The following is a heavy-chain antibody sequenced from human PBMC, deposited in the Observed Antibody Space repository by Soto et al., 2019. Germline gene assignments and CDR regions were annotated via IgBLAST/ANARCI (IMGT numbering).Heavy chain of an antibody. CDR1: GGTFSSYA. D-gene: IGHD6-13*01. J-gene: IGHJ3*02. Sequence: GASVKVSCQASGGTFSSYAISWVRQAPGQGLEWMGGIIPIFGTANYAQKFQGRVTITADKSTSTAYMELSSLRSEDTAVYYCARDRAPYSSSWYRDAFDIWGQGTMVTVSS. CDR2: IIPIFGTA. CDR3: ARDRAPYSSSWYRDAFDI. V-gene: IGHV1-69*06.